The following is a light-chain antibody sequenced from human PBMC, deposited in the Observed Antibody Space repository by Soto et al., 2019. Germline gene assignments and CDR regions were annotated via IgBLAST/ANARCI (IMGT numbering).Light chain of an antibody. CDR2: GTS. Sequence: EIVLTTSPDTRSLSPGERATLSCRASQSVSSSYLAWYQQTPGQAPRLLIYGTSNRATGIPDRFSGSGSGTDFTLTISRLEPEDFAVYYCQQYGNSRWTFGQGTKVDIK. CDR1: QSVSSSY. CDR3: QQYGNSRWT. V-gene: IGKV3-20*01. J-gene: IGKJ1*01.